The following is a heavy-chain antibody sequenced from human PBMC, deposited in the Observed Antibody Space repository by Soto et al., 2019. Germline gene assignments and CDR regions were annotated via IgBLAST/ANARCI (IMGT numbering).Heavy chain of an antibody. CDR1: GFTFSSYS. CDR3: ARVPYDYDFAPMDV. Sequence: PGGSLRLSCAASGFTFSSYSMNWVRQAPGKGLEWVSSISSSSYIYYADSVKGRFTISRDNAKNSLHLQMNSLRAEDTAVYYCARVPYDYDFAPMDVWGQGTTVTVSS. D-gene: IGHD3-3*01. V-gene: IGHV3-21*01. CDR2: ISSSSYI. J-gene: IGHJ6*02.